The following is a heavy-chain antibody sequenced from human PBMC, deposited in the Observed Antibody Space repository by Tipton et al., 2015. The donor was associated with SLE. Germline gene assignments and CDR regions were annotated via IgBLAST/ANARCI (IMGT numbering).Heavy chain of an antibody. CDR1: GGSFSGYY. D-gene: IGHD2-21*01. V-gene: IGHV4-34*01. Sequence: LRLSCAVYGGSFSGYYWSWIRQPPGKGLEWIGEINHSGSTNYNPSLKSRVTISVDTSKNQFSLKLSSVTAADTAVYYCASHVAGDAFDIWGQGTMVTVSS. CDR2: INHSGST. J-gene: IGHJ3*02. CDR3: ASHVAGDAFDI.